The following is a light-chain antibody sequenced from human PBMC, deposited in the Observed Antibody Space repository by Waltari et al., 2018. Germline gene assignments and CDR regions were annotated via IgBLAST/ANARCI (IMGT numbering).Light chain of an antibody. J-gene: IGKJ1*01. CDR1: QGIGNY. CDR3: MHSVEHPWT. CDR2: GAS. V-gene: IGKV1-27*01. Sequence: DIQMTQSPSSLSASVGDRITITCRASQGIGNYLAWYQQKPGKVPKLLISGASALQSGVPSRFSGSGSGTDFTLRISRVEAEDAGIYYCMHSVEHPWTFGQGTKVEIK.